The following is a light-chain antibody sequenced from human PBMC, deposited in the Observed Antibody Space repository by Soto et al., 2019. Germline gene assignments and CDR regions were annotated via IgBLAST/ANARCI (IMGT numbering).Light chain of an antibody. CDR2: EVT. Sequence: QSALTQPPSASGSPGQSVTISCTGSSSDVGAYDFVSWYQQHPGKAPKLMIYEVTKRPPGVPDRFSGSKSGNTASLTVSGLQAEDEADYYCSSYAGSNNLGFGGGTKLTVL. CDR1: SSDVGAYDF. V-gene: IGLV2-8*01. CDR3: SSYAGSNNLG. J-gene: IGLJ2*01.